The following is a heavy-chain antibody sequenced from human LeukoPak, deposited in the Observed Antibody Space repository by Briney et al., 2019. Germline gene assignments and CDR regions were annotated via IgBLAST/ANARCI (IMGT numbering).Heavy chain of an antibody. Sequence: GGSLRLSGAASGFTFTKYWMSWVRQAPGKRLECVASINQDESVKRYVDSAKGRFTISRDNTQNSVYLEMNSLTAEDTALYYCARDLWAQQEGDGFDIWGQGTMVTVSS. CDR1: GFTFTKYW. D-gene: IGHD6-13*01. CDR2: INQDESVK. CDR3: ARDLWAQQEGDGFDI. V-gene: IGHV3-7*03. J-gene: IGHJ3*02.